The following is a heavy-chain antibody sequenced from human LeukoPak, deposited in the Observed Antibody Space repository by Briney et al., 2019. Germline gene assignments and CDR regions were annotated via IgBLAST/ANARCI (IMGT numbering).Heavy chain of an antibody. J-gene: IGHJ5*02. CDR1: GFTLSSYA. CDR2: ISSSSSSI. Sequence: GGSLRLSCAASGFTLSSYAMSWVRQAPGKGLEWVSYISSSSSSIYYADSVKGRFTISRDNAKNSLYLQMNSLRAEDTAVYYCVRQLVSWGQGTLVTVSS. V-gene: IGHV3-48*01. CDR3: VRQLVS. D-gene: IGHD6-6*01.